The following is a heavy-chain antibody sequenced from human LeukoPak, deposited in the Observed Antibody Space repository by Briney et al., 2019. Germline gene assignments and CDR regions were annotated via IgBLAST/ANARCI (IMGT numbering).Heavy chain of an antibody. CDR2: ISGSGGST. V-gene: IGHV3-23*01. CDR1: GFTFSNYA. Sequence: GGSLRLSCAASGFTFSNYAMSWVRQAPGKGLEWVSGISGSGGSTYYADSVKGRFTISRDNSKNTLYLQMNSLRAEDTAVYYCAKGSWVGPDGWGQGTLVTVSS. CDR3: AKGSWVGPDG. J-gene: IGHJ4*02. D-gene: IGHD1-26*01.